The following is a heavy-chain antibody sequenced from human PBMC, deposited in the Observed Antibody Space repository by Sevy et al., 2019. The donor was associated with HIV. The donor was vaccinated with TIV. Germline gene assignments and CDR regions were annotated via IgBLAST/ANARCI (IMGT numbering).Heavy chain of an antibody. D-gene: IGHD3-22*01. Sequence: SETLSLTCTVSGGSISSYYWSWIRQPPGKGLEWIGYIYYSGSTNYNPSLKSRVTISVDTSKNQFSLKLSSVTAADTAVYYCAREWVDDSSGYYNGVSRVNWCDPWGQGTLVTVSS. CDR2: IYYSGST. CDR1: GGSISSYY. CDR3: AREWVDDSSGYYNGVSRVNWCDP. J-gene: IGHJ5*02. V-gene: IGHV4-59*01.